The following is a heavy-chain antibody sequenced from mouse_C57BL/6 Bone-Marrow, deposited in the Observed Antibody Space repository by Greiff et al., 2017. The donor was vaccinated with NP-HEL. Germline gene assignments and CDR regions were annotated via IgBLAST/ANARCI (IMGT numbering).Heavy chain of an antibody. V-gene: IGHV5-15*01. CDR1: GFTFSDYG. CDR2: ISNLAYSI. CDR3: ARASYDGYWYFDV. D-gene: IGHD2-3*01. J-gene: IGHJ1*03. Sequence: EVKLMESGGGLVQPGGSLKLSCAASGFTFSDYGMAWVRQAPRKGPEWVAFISNLAYSIYYADTVTGRFTISRENAKNTLYLEMSSLRSEDTAMYYCARASYDGYWYFDVWGTGTTVTVSS.